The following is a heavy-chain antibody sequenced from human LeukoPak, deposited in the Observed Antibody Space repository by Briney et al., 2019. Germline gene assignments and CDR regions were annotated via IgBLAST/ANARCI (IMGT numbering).Heavy chain of an antibody. CDR1: GGSISSSDYY. CDR3: ARQRITFGGVISIFDS. D-gene: IGHD3-16*02. V-gene: IGHV4-39*01. Sequence: SETLSLTCTVSGGSISSSDYYWGWIRQPPGKGLEWIGSISYSGSTYYNPSLKSRITISVDTSKNQFSLRVSSLIAADTAVYYCARQRITFGGVISIFDSWGQGTLVTVSS. CDR2: ISYSGST. J-gene: IGHJ4*02.